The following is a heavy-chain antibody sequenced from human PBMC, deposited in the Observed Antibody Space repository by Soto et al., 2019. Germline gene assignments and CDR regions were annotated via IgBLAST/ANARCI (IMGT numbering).Heavy chain of an antibody. CDR3: ASDRGYGLVN. J-gene: IGHJ4*02. CDR2: SIPLFGIT. Sequence: QVQLVQSGAEVKKPGSSVKVSCKASGGTFSSHGFNWVRQAPGQGLEWIGGSIPLFGITNHTQKFQDRITITADASTTTAYMELRGLRSEDTAVYYCASDRGYGLVNWGQGTLPTVSS. D-gene: IGHD2-15*01. V-gene: IGHV1-69*12. CDR1: GGTFSSHG.